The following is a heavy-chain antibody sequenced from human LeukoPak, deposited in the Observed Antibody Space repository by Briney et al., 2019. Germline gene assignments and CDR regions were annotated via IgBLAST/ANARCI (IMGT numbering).Heavy chain of an antibody. CDR2: ISSSGSTI. Sequence: GGSLRLSCAASGFTFSSYEMNWVRQAPGKGLEWVSYISSSGSTIYYADAVKGRFTISRDNAKNSLYLQMSSLRDEDTAVYYCATVAMEDWYFDLWGRGTLVTVSS. CDR3: ATVAMEDWYFDL. D-gene: IGHD5-18*01. V-gene: IGHV3-48*03. CDR1: GFTFSSYE. J-gene: IGHJ2*01.